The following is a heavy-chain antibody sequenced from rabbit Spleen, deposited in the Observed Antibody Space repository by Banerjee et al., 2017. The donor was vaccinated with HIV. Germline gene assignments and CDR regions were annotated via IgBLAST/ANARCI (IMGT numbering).Heavy chain of an antibody. D-gene: IGHD1-1*01. J-gene: IGHJ6*01. CDR2: TYTGDGDT. V-gene: IGHV1S45*01. Sequence: EESGGGLVQPEGSLTLTCTASGFSFSSNYWICWVRQAPGKRPEWIACTYTGDGDTVSATWAKGRFTISKTSSTTVTLQVTRLTAADTATYFCARDTSSSFSSYGMDLWGPGTLVTVS. CDR1: GFSFSSNYW. CDR3: ARDTSSSFSSYGMDL.